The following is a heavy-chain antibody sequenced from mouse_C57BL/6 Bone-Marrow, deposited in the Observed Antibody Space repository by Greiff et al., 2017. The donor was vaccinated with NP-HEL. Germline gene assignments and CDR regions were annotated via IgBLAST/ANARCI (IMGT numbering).Heavy chain of an antibody. CDR3: ARMHYSNRWDAMDY. V-gene: IGHV1-20*01. J-gene: IGHJ4*01. CDR2: INPYNGDT. CDR1: GYSFTGYF. D-gene: IGHD2-5*01. Sequence: VQLKESGPELVKPGDSVKISCKASGYSFTGYFMNWVMQSHGKSLEWIGRINPYNGDTFYNQKFKGKATLTVDKSSSTAHMELRSLTSEDSAVYYCARMHYSNRWDAMDYWGQGTSVTVSS.